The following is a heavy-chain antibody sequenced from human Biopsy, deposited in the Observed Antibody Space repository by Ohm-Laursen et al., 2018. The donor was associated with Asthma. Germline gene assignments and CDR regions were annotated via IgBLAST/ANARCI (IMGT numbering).Heavy chain of an antibody. V-gene: IGHV1-2*06. D-gene: IGHD2-2*01. CDR1: GYTFIGYH. Sequence: ASVKVSCKTSGYTFIGYHIHWVRQAPGQGLEWMGRINPNSGGTNYAQKFQGRVTMTRDTSTRTVYMELSSLRSEDTAVYYCAREATSGEVPFGYFYALDVWGEGTTVTVSS. CDR2: INPNSGGT. CDR3: AREATSGEVPFGYFYALDV. J-gene: IGHJ6*04.